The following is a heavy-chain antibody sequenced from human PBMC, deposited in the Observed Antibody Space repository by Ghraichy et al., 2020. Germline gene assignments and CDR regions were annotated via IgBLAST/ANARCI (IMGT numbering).Heavy chain of an antibody. J-gene: IGHJ4*02. D-gene: IGHD1-14*01. Sequence: GGSLRLSCAASGFTFLNYAMTWVRQAPGKGLEWVSFISGDDGITNYADSVKGRFTISRDNSKNTLYLQMRGLRIEDTAIYFCAKEATTPGPYYFDSWGQGTLVTVSS. CDR1: GFTFLNYA. CDR2: ISGDDGIT. V-gene: IGHV3-23*01. CDR3: AKEATTPGPYYFDS.